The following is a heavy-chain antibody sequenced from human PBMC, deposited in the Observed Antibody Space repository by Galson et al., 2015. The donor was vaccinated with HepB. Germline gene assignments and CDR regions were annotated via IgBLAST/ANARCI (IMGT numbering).Heavy chain of an antibody. CDR1: GFTFSSYA. D-gene: IGHD6-13*01. CDR3: ARDEAHRGVIAAAGTVDYYYYGMDV. J-gene: IGHJ6*02. V-gene: IGHV3-30-3*01. Sequence: SLRLSCAASGFTFSSYAMHWVRQAPGKGLEWVAVISYDGSNKYYADSVKGRFTISRDNSKNTLYLQMNSLRAEDTAVYYCARDEAHRGVIAAAGTVDYYYYGMDVWGQGTTVTVSS. CDR2: ISYDGSNK.